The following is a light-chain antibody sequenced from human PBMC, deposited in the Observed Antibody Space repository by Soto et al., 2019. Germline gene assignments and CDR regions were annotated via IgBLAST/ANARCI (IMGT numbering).Light chain of an antibody. J-gene: IGLJ3*02. V-gene: IGLV4-60*02. Sequence: QPVLTQSSSASASLGSSVKLTCTLSSGHSSYIIEWHQQQPGKAPRYLMKLGGSGSFNKGSGVPDRFSGSSSGAARYLTIANHQFEDEADYYCETWDSNTRVFGGGTKLTVL. CDR3: ETWDSNTRV. CDR2: LGGSGSF. CDR1: SGHSSYI.